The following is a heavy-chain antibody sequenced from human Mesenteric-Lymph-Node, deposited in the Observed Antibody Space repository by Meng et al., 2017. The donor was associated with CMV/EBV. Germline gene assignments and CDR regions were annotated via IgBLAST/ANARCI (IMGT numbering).Heavy chain of an antibody. Sequence: SGATFTNYAITWVRQAPGQGLEWMGRVIPILGRANYAQKFQGRVTITADKSTSTTYMELSSLRSDDTAVYYCAKEYSSTWNAMYFDLWGRGTLVTVSS. CDR2: VIPILGRA. J-gene: IGHJ2*01. CDR3: AKEYSSTWNAMYFDL. CDR1: GATFTNYA. V-gene: IGHV1-69*04. D-gene: IGHD6-13*01.